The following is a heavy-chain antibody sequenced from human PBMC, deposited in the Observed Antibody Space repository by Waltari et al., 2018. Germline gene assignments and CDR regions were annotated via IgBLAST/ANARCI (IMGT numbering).Heavy chain of an antibody. J-gene: IGHJ4*02. D-gene: IGHD5-12*01. Sequence: QVQLQESGPGLVKPSETLSLTCTVSGCSISTYYWSWIRQPPGTGLEWIGYIYYSGTTNYNPSLKSRVTISVDTSKNQFSLKLSSVTAADTAVYYCARGYSGNYGRFDYWGQGTLVTVSS. CDR3: ARGYSGNYGRFDY. CDR2: IYYSGTT. CDR1: GCSISTYY. V-gene: IGHV4-59*01.